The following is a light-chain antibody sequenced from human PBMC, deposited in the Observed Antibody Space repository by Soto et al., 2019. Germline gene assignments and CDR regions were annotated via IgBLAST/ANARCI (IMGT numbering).Light chain of an antibody. V-gene: IGLV2-14*01. Sequence: QSALTQPASVSGSPGQSITISCTGTSSDVGGYNYVSWYQQHPGKAPKLLIHTANQRPSGVPDRFSGSKSGTSASLAISGLQSEDEAEYFCAAWDGSLNGYVFGTGTKVTVL. CDR2: TAN. CDR1: SSDVGGYNY. CDR3: AAWDGSLNGYV. J-gene: IGLJ1*01.